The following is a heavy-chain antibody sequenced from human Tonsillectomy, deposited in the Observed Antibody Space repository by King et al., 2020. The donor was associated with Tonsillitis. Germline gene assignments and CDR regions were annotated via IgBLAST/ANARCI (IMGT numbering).Heavy chain of an antibody. Sequence: VQLVESGGGLVQPGGSLRLSCAGSGFTFSSYWMTWVRQAPGKGLEWVANIKEDGTKKYYVDFVKGRFAISRDNAKNSLSLQMNSLRAEDTAVYFCARDSNYHESSFYYDTFDLWGQGTMVTVSS. D-gene: IGHD3-22*01. CDR3: ARDSNYHESSFYYDTFDL. V-gene: IGHV3-7*04. CDR2: IKEDGTKK. J-gene: IGHJ3*01. CDR1: GFTFSSYW.